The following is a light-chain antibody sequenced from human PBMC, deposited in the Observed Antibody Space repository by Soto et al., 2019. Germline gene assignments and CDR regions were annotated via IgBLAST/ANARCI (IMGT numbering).Light chain of an antibody. CDR2: VAS. Sequence: EIVLTQSPATLSVSPGERATLSCRASQSVNQKLGWYQQKPGQAPRLLIYVASYRATGIPARFSGSGSGTEYTLTISSLQPDDFATYYCQQYNSPMYTFGQGTKLQIK. CDR3: QQYNSPMYT. CDR1: QSVNQK. V-gene: IGKV3-15*01. J-gene: IGKJ2*01.